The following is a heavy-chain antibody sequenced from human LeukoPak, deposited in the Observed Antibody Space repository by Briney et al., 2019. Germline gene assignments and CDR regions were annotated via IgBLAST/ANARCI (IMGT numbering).Heavy chain of an antibody. CDR1: GYTFTGYY. D-gene: IGHD1-7*01. Sequence: GSVKVSCKASGYTFTGYYMHWVRQAPGHGLEWMGWINPNSGGTNYAQKFQGRVTMTRDTSISTAYMGLSRLRSDDTAVYYCTRTISRKITGTTMYRNWFDPWGQGTLVTVSS. J-gene: IGHJ5*02. V-gene: IGHV1-2*02. CDR3: TRTISRKITGTTMYRNWFDP. CDR2: INPNSGGT.